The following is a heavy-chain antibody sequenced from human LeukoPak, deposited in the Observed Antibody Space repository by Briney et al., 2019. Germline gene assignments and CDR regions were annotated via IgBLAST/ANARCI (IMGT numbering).Heavy chain of an antibody. CDR2: ISYDGSNK. D-gene: IGHD6-19*01. V-gene: IGHV3-30*03. CDR3: ARSGGYSSGWTIFDY. CDR1: GFTFSSYG. J-gene: IGHJ4*02. Sequence: GRSLRLSCAASGFTFSSYGMHWVRQAPGKGLEWVAVISYDGSNKYYADPVKGRFTISRDNSKNTLYLQMNSLRAEDTAVYYCARSGGYSSGWTIFDYWGQGTLVTVSS.